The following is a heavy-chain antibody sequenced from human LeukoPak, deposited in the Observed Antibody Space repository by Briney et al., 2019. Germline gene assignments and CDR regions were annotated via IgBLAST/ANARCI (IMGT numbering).Heavy chain of an antibody. CDR2: ISSSSSHI. J-gene: IGHJ4*02. Sequence: WGSLRLSCAASGFTFSSYSMNWVRQAPGKGLEWVSSISSSSSHIYYADSVKGRFTISRDNAKNSLYLQMNSLRAEDTAVYYCARGLSGYDSPDYWGQGTQVTVSS. D-gene: IGHD5-12*01. CDR3: ARGLSGYDSPDY. CDR1: GFTFSSYS. V-gene: IGHV3-21*01.